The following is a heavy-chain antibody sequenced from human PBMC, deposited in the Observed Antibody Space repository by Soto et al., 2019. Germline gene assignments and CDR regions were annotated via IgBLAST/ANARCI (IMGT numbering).Heavy chain of an antibody. V-gene: IGHV1-69*06. CDR3: ARDAIRGSAAMKTY. CDR2: TGSGTGPG. Sequence: GASVKVSCKASGGSLSTNPISWVRQAPGQGLEWMGGTGSGTGPGNHAQKFQGRLTVTADKSTSTVYMELTNLSSEDTAVYYCARDAIRGSAAMKTYWGLGTLVTVSS. J-gene: IGHJ4*02. CDR1: GGSLSTNP.